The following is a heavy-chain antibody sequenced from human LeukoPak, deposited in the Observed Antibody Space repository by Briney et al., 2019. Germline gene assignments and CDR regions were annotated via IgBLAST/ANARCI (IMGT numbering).Heavy chain of an antibody. V-gene: IGHV3-30*18. CDR1: GFTISSYG. CDR2: ISYDGSNK. Sequence: GGSLRLSCAASGFTISSYGMHWVRQAPGKGLEWVAVISYDGSNKYYADSVKGRFTISRDNSKNTLYLQMNSLRAEDTAVYYCAKGGVVVPAAILDYWGQGTLVTVSS. J-gene: IGHJ4*02. CDR3: AKGGVVVPAAILDY. D-gene: IGHD2-2*01.